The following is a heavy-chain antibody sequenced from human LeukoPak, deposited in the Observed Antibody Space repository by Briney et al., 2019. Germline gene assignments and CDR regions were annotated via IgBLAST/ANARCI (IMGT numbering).Heavy chain of an antibody. J-gene: IGHJ4*02. CDR2: ISSSSRTI. V-gene: IGHV3-48*01. CDR1: GFTFSSYS. D-gene: IGHD2-8*01. Sequence: RPGGSLRLSCAASGFTFSSYSMNWFRQAPAKGLEWCSCISSSSRTIYYADSVKGRVTISIDKSKTSLYLQMNSLRAEDTAVYYCARVNGYYFDYWGQGTLVTVSS. CDR3: ARVNGYYFDY.